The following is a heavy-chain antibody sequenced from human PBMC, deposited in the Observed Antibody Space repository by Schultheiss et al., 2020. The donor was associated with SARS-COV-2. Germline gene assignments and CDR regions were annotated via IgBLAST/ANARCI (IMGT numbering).Heavy chain of an antibody. Sequence: GGSLRLSCAASGFTFSSYEMNWVRQAPGKGLEWVSYISSSGSTIYYADSVKGRFTISRDNAKNSLYLQMNSLRAEDTAVYYCARDFMITFGGVIVRTAFDYWGQGTLVTVSS. V-gene: IGHV3-48*03. CDR2: ISSSGSTI. CDR3: ARDFMITFGGVIVRTAFDY. CDR1: GFTFSSYE. D-gene: IGHD3-16*02. J-gene: IGHJ4*02.